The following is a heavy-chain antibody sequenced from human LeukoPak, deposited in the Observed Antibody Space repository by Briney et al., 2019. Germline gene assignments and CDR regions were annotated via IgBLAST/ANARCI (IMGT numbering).Heavy chain of an antibody. Sequence: GASVKVSCKASGYTFTGYYMHWVRQAPGQGLEWMGWINPNSGGTNYAQKFQGRVTMTRDTSISTAYMELSRLRSDDTAVYYCARDYGSETLSTGMDVWGQGTTVTVPS. J-gene: IGHJ6*02. CDR3: ARDYGSETLSTGMDV. D-gene: IGHD3-10*01. CDR1: GYTFTGYY. V-gene: IGHV1-2*02. CDR2: INPNSGGT.